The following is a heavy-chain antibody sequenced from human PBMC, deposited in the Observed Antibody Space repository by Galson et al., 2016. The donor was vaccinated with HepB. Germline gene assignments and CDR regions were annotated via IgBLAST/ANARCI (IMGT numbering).Heavy chain of an antibody. CDR3: AKDRPHVVRWGTMDV. CDR1: GFTFSNYG. V-gene: IGHV3-30*18. D-gene: IGHD3-3*01. J-gene: IGHJ6*02. Sequence: SLRLSCAASGFTFSNYGMHWVRQAPGKGLEWVTVISYDGTNKYYADSVKGRFSISRDNSKNTVYLQLNSLRAEDTAVYYCAKDRPHVVRWGTMDVWGQGTTVTVSS. CDR2: ISYDGTNK.